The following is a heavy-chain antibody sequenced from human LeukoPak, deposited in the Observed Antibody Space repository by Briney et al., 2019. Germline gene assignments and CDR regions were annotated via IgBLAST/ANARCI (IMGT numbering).Heavy chain of an antibody. CDR2: IIPIFGTA. Sequence: SVKVSCKASGGTFSSYAISWVRQAPGQGLEWMGGIIPIFGTANYAQKFQGRVTITADESTSTAYMELSSLRSEDTAVYYCAGGRTYYYDSSGYWNAFDIWGQGTMVTVSS. CDR3: AGGRTYYYDSSGYWNAFDI. V-gene: IGHV1-69*13. D-gene: IGHD3-22*01. CDR1: GGTFSSYA. J-gene: IGHJ3*02.